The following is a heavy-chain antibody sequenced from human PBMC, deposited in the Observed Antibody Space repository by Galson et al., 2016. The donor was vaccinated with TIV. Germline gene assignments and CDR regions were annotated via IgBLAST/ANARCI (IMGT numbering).Heavy chain of an antibody. V-gene: IGHV4-61*01. CDR2: IYYSGNT. CDR3: ARERYWNGGSDY. J-gene: IGHJ4*02. CDR1: GGSVSSASYY. Sequence: ETLSLTCTVSGGSVSSASYYWSWIRQPPGRGLEWIGYIYYSGNTHCNPSLKSRVAMSVDTSKNRFSLRLNSVTAADTAVYYCARERYWNGGSDYWGRGTLVTVSS. D-gene: IGHD1-1*01.